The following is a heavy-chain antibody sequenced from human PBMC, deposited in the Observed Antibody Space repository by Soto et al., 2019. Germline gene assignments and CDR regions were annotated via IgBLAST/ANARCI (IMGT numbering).Heavy chain of an antibody. D-gene: IGHD5-18*01. CDR3: ARVAPVTTVGPKGGALDTAMVTVYFDY. Sequence: GGSLRLSCAASGFTFSDYYMSWIRQAPGKGLEWVSYISSSSSYTNYADSVKGRFTISRDNAKNSLYLQMNSLRAEDTAVYYCARVAPVTTVGPKGGALDTAMVTVYFDYWGQGTLVTVSS. V-gene: IGHV3-11*06. J-gene: IGHJ4*02. CDR2: ISSSSSYT. CDR1: GFTFSDYY.